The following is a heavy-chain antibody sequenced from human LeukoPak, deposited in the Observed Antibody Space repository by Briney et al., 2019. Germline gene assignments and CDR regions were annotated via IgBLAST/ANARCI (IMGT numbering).Heavy chain of an antibody. Sequence: GASVKVSCKASGYTFTSYGISWVRQAPGQGLEWMGWISAYNGNTNYAQKLQGRVTMTTDTSTSTAYMELRSLRSEDTAVYYCARGRLLSGSYQYYFDYWGQGTLVTVSS. V-gene: IGHV1-18*01. J-gene: IGHJ4*02. CDR3: ARGRLLSGSYQYYFDY. D-gene: IGHD1-26*01. CDR2: ISAYNGNT. CDR1: GYTFTSYG.